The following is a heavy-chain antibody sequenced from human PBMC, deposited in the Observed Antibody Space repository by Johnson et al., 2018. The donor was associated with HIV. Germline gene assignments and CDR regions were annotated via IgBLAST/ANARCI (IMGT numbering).Heavy chain of an antibody. J-gene: IGHJ3*02. CDR3: ARANRGRNDAFDI. D-gene: IGHD2-15*01. Sequence: VQLLESGGGVVQPGGSLRLPCAASEFAFSSYDMHWVRQAPGNGLEWVSSIRPAGDTYYSGSVKGRFTISRENAKNSLYLQMNSLGAGDTAVYYCARANRGRNDAFDIWGQGTMVTVSS. CDR2: IRPAGDT. CDR1: EFAFSSYD. V-gene: IGHV3-13*01.